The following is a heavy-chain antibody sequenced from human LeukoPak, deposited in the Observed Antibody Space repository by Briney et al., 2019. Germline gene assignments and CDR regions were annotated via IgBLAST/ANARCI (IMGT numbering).Heavy chain of an antibody. D-gene: IGHD3-22*01. CDR2: ISSSGSTI. V-gene: IGHV3-48*03. Sequence: GGSLGLSCAASGFTFSSYEMNWVRQAPGKGLEWVSYISSSGSTIYYADSVKGRFTISRDNAKNSLFLQMNSLRAEDTAVYYCARRGYYDTSGYLFDYWGQGTLVTVSS. CDR3: ARRGYYDTSGYLFDY. J-gene: IGHJ4*02. CDR1: GFTFSSYE.